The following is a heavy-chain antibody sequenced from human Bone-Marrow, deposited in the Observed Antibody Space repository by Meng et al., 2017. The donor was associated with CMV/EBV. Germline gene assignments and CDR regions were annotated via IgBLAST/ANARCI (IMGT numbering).Heavy chain of an antibody. V-gene: IGHV4-34*01. CDR1: GGSFSRYY. D-gene: IGHD3-3*01. J-gene: IGHJ5*02. CDR2: INHSGST. CDR3: ARQHDDFWSGYYPLDWFDP. Sequence: SGSLTLSCAVSGGSFSRYYWSWIRQPPGKGLEWIGEINHSGSTNYNPSLKSRVTISVDTSKNQFTLKLSSVTAADTAVYYCARQHDDFWSGYYPLDWFDPWGQGTLVTVSS.